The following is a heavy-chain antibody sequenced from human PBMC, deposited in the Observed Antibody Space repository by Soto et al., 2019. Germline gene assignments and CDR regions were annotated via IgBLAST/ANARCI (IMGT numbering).Heavy chain of an antibody. V-gene: IGHV1-2*02. CDR3: ARLKGIAVADDAFDI. CDR1: GYTFTGYY. D-gene: IGHD6-19*01. CDR2: INPNSGGT. J-gene: IGHJ3*02. Sequence: ASVKVSCKASGYTFTGYYMHWLRQSPGQGLEWMGWINPNSGGTNYAQKFQGRVTMTRDTSISTAYMELSRLRSDDTAVYYCARLKGIAVADDAFDIWGQGTMVT.